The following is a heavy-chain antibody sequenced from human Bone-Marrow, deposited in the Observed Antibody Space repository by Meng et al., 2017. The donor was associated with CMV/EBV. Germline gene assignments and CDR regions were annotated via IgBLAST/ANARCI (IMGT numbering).Heavy chain of an antibody. CDR1: GFTFSSYW. Sequence: GGSLRLSCAASGFTFSSYWMSWVRQAPGKGLEWVAVIWYDGSSTNYADSVKGRFTISRDNAKNTLYLQMNSLRAEDTALYYCARARSGSNDAFDIWGQGTMVTVSS. CDR3: ARARSGSNDAFDI. V-gene: IGHV3-33*08. D-gene: IGHD1-26*01. J-gene: IGHJ3*02. CDR2: IWYDGSST.